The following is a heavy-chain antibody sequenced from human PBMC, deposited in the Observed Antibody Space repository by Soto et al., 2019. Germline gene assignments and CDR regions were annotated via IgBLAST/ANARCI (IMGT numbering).Heavy chain of an antibody. J-gene: IGHJ4*02. V-gene: IGHV1-3*01. CDR3: ARGPGGPDGPGDY. CDR1: GYTFTSYA. CDR2: INAANGNT. D-gene: IGHD2-15*01. Sequence: QVQLVQSGAEVKKPGASVKVSCKASGYTFTSYAMHWVRQAPGQRLEWMGWINAANGNTKSSQKSQGRATITRDTXASTAYMELSSLISEDTAVYYCARGPGGPDGPGDYWGQGTLVTVSS.